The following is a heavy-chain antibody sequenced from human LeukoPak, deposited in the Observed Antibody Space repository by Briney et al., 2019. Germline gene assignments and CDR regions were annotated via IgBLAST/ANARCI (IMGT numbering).Heavy chain of an antibody. CDR1: GFTFSSYA. V-gene: IGHV3-30-3*01. D-gene: IGHD6-19*01. J-gene: IGHJ4*02. CDR2: ISYDGSNK. CDR3: VRDLLRHMSSGWYVWSSPTLFDY. Sequence: GRSLRLSCAASGFTFSSYAMHWVRQAPGKGLEWVAVISYDGSNKYYADSVKGRFTISRDNSKNTLYLQMNSLRAEDTAVYYCVRDLLRHMSSGWYVWSSPTLFDYWGQGTLVTVSS.